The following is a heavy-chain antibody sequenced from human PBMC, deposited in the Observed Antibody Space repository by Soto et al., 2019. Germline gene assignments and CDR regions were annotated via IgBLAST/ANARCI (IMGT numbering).Heavy chain of an antibody. CDR3: ARGDEGGLEL. D-gene: IGHD3-3*01. CDR1: GFTFNYYW. Sequence: EVQLVESEGGLVQRGGSLRLSCAASGFTFNYYWMHWVRQAPGQGLVWVSHIHSDGSSTTYADSVKGRFTISRDNAKNTLYLRISGLRAEETAVYYCARGDEGGLELWGQGTTVTVAS. J-gene: IGHJ3*01. CDR2: IHSDGSST. V-gene: IGHV3-74*01.